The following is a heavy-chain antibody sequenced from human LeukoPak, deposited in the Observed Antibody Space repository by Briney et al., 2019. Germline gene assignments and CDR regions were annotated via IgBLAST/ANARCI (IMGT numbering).Heavy chain of an antibody. CDR2: ISSSSSYI. D-gene: IGHD5-12*01. V-gene: IGHV3-21*01. Sequence: GESLRLSCAASGFTFSSYSMNWVRQAPGKGLEWVSSISSSSSYIYYADSVKGRFTISRDNAKNSLYLQMNSLRAEDTAVYYCARSAGEYSGYDLGGRPGYDAFDIWGQGTMVTVSS. CDR3: ARSAGEYSGYDLGGRPGYDAFDI. J-gene: IGHJ3*02. CDR1: GFTFSSYS.